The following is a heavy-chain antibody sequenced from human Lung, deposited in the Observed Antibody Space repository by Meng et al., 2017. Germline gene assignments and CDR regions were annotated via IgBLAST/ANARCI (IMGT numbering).Heavy chain of an antibody. Sequence: GESLKISCVASGFTFSSSRMNWVRQAPGQGLEWVSSISSRSSYVDYADSVKGRFTVSRDNAKDSLYLQMDSLRAEDTAVYFCARTYYYDSSGYYYFDYWGQGTLVTVSS. V-gene: IGHV3-21*01. J-gene: IGHJ4*02. D-gene: IGHD3-22*01. CDR3: ARTYYYDSSGYYYFDY. CDR2: ISSRSSYV. CDR1: GFTFSSSR.